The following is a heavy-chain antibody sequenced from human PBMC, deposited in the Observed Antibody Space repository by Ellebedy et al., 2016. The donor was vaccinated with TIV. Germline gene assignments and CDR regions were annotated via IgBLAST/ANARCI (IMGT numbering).Heavy chain of an antibody. CDR3: AKRASVGTEGYLGAFDI. D-gene: IGHD6-13*01. Sequence: GGSLRLXXAASGFTFSSYALSWVRQAPGKGLEWVATISDGGGNTYYADSVKGRFTISRNKSKNTLYLQMNSLRGEDTAVYHCAKRASVGTEGYLGAFDIWGQGTMVTVSS. J-gene: IGHJ3*02. CDR1: GFTFSSYA. V-gene: IGHV3-23*01. CDR2: ISDGGGNT.